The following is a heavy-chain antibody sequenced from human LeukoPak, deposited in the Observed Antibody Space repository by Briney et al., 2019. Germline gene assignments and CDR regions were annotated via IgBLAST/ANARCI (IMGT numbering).Heavy chain of an antibody. D-gene: IGHD1-26*01. CDR1: GYSFTSYW. CDR2: IYPDDSDT. V-gene: IGHV5-51*01. J-gene: IGHJ4*02. Sequence: GESLKISGKGSGYSFTSYWIGGVRQMHGKGLEWMGIIYPDDSDTRYSPSRQGQVTISADKSISTAYLQWSSLKASDTAMYYCARHSGSYLYYFDYWGQGTLVTVSS. CDR3: ARHSGSYLYYFDY.